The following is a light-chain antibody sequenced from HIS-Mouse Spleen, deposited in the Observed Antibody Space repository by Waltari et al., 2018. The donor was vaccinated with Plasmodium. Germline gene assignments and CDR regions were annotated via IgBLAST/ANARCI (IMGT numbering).Light chain of an antibody. J-gene: IGKJ1*01. CDR1: QSISSW. CDR2: KAS. CDR3: QQYNSYQ. Sequence: DLQLTQSPSTPSASVGDRVTITCRASQSISSWLAWYQQKPGKAPKLLIYKASSLESGVPLRFSGSGSGTEFTLTISSLQPDDFATYYCQQYNSYQFGQGTKVEIK. V-gene: IGKV1-5*03.